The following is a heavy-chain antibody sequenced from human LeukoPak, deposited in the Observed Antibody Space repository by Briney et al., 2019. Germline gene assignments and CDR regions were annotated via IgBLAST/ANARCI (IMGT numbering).Heavy chain of an antibody. CDR1: GFTFNNNA. V-gene: IGHV3-23*01. CDR2: INGGGDAT. D-gene: IGHD2-2*01. J-gene: IGHJ3*01. Sequence: PGRSLRLSCTASGFTFNNNAMSRVPQAPGKGLEWVSAINGGGDATEYTDSVKGRFTISRDNSKNTLYLQMNSLRPEDTAVYYCARCTASCYANAFDVWGQGTLLTVSS. CDR3: ARCTASCYANAFDV.